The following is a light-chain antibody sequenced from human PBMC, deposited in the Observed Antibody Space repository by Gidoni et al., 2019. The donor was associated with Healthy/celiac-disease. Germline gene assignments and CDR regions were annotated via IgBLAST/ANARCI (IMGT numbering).Light chain of an antibody. CDR1: QSVSSN. V-gene: IGKV3-15*01. CDR2: GAS. Sequence: LAMTQSPATLSVSPGERATLPCRASQSVSSNLAWYQQKPGQAPRLLIYGASTRATGSPARCSGSGSGTEFTLTISSLQSEDFAVYYCQQYNNWPQKSSFGQGTKLEIK. J-gene: IGKJ2*04. CDR3: QQYNNWPQKSS.